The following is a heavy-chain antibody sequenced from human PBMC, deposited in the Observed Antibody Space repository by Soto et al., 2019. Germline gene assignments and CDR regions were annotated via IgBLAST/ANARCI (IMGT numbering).Heavy chain of an antibody. V-gene: IGHV4-30-4*01. D-gene: IGHD3-3*01. CDR3: ARVTRRTIFGVVITDWFDP. CDR1: GGSISSGDYY. J-gene: IGHJ5*02. Sequence: SETLSLTCTVSGGSISSGDYYWSWIRQPPGKGLEWIGYIYYSGSTYYNPSLKSRVTISVDTSKNQFSLELSSVTAADTAVYYCARVTRRTIFGVVITDWFDPWGQGTLVTVSS. CDR2: IYYSGST.